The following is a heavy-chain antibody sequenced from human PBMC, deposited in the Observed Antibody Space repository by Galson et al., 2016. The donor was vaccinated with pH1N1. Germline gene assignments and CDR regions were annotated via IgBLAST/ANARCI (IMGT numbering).Heavy chain of an antibody. CDR3: ARQNEGALDV. Sequence: QSGAEVKKPGESLKISCKASGYSFTTHWIGWVRQMPGKGLEWMGIIYAGDSDARYSPPLKGQVSFSVDKSITTADLQWRGLKASDTAIYYWARQNEGALDVWGQGTTVTVSS. V-gene: IGHV5-51*01. J-gene: IGHJ6*02. CDR1: GYSFTTHW. CDR2: IYAGDSDA. D-gene: IGHD1-1*01.